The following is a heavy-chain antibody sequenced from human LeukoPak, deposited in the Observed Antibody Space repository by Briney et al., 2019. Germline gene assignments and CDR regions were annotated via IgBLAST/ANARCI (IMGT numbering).Heavy chain of an antibody. D-gene: IGHD3-9*01. J-gene: IGHJ4*02. V-gene: IGHV3-53*01. CDR1: GFIVSNNY. CDR2: IYSGGNT. Sequence: GGSLRLSCAVSGFIVSNNYMSWVRQAPGKGLEWVSVIYSGGNTYYADSVKGRFTISRDNSKNTLYLQMNSLRAEDTAVYYCARDLFDYDLLTGYYAFDYWGQGTLVTVSS. CDR3: ARDLFDYDLLTGYYAFDY.